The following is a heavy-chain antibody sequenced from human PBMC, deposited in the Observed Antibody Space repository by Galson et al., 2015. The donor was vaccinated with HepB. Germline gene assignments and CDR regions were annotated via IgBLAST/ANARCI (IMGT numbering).Heavy chain of an antibody. V-gene: IGHV3-9*01. CDR3: APMWAYCSSTYCADY. CDR2: ISWNSSII. Sequence: SLRLSCAASGFTFDDYAMHWVRQAPGKGLEWVSGISWNSSIISNAGSVKGRFTISSDNAKNSLNLQMNSLRAEDTALYYCAPMWAYCSSTYCADYWGQGTLVTVSS. D-gene: IGHD2-2*01. CDR1: GFTFDDYA. J-gene: IGHJ4*02.